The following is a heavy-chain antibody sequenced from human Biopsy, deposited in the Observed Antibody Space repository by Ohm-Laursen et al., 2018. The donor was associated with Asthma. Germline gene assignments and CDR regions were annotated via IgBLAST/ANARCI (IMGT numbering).Heavy chain of an antibody. J-gene: IGHJ3*01. V-gene: IGHV4-30-2*03. CDR3: ARQKLAAAEGPFDL. D-gene: IGHD6-13*01. CDR2: IHKNGIG. Sequence: LRLSCAASGFTFDDYAMHWVRQAPGKGLEWVGSIHKNGIGYYKSSLKSRLTISVDTSKNQFSLKVTSVTAADTAVYYCARQKLAAAEGPFDLWGQGTMVTVSS. CDR1: GFTFDDYA.